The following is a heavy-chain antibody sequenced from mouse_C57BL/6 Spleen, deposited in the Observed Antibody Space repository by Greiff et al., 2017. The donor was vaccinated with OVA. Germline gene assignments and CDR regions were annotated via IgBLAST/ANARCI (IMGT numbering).Heavy chain of an antibody. CDR2: INYDGSST. Sequence: EVKLVESEGGLVQPGSSMKLSCTASGFTFSDYYMAWVRQVPEKGLEWVANINYDGSSTYYLDSLKSRFIISRDNAKNILYLQMSSLKSEDTATYYCARDDGYWALDYWGQGTTLTVSS. CDR3: ARDDGYWALDY. CDR1: GFTFSDYY. V-gene: IGHV5-16*01. J-gene: IGHJ2*01. D-gene: IGHD2-3*01.